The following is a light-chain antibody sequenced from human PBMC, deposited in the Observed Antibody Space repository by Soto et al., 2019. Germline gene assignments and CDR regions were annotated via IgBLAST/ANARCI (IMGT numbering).Light chain of an antibody. CDR2: SNN. V-gene: IGLV1-44*01. J-gene: IGLJ3*02. CDR1: SSNIGSNT. CDR3: AAWDDSLNGRV. Sequence: QSVLTQSPSACGTPGQRVTISCSGSSSNIGSNTVNWYQQLPGTAPKLLIYSNNQRPSGVPDRFSGSKPGTSASLAISGLQSEDEADYYCAAWDDSLNGRVFGGGTKLTVL.